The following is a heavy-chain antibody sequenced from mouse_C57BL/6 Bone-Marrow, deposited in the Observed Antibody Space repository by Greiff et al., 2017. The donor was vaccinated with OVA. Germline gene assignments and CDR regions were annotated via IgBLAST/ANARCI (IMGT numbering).Heavy chain of an antibody. D-gene: IGHD3-2*02. CDR2: IHPNSGST. Sequence: QVQLQQPGAELVKPGASVKLSCKASGYTFTSYWMHWVKPRPGQGLEWIGMIHPNSGSTNYNEKFKSKATLTVDKSTSTAYMQLSSLTSEDSAVYYCARWTAQATWFAYWGQGTLVTVSA. CDR1: GYTFTSYW. CDR3: ARWTAQATWFAY. J-gene: IGHJ3*01. V-gene: IGHV1-64*01.